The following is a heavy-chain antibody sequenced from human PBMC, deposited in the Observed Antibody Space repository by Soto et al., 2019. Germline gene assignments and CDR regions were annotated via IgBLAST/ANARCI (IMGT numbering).Heavy chain of an antibody. J-gene: IGHJ4*02. CDR3: AVIAVAGYYFDY. CDR1: GFTFSSHA. CDR2: ISGSGGST. Sequence: EVQLLESGGGLVQPGGSLRLSCAASGFTFSSHAMSWVRQAPGKGLEWVSAISGSGGSTYYADSVKGRFTISRDNSKNTLYLQMNSLRAEDTAVYYCAVIAVAGYYFDYWGQGTLVTVSS. V-gene: IGHV3-23*01. D-gene: IGHD6-19*01.